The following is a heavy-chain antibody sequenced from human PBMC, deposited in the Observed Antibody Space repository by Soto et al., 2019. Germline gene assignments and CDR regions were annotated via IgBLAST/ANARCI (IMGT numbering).Heavy chain of an antibody. CDR3: ARDLWGYDILTGPF. Sequence: GGSLRLSCAASKFTFNSYSMNWVRQAPGKGLEWVSYISSTSNTIHYADSVKGRFTISRDNAKNSLYLQMNSLRAEDTAVYYCARDLWGYDILTGPFWGQGTLVTV. CDR1: KFTFNSYS. J-gene: IGHJ4*02. D-gene: IGHD3-9*01. V-gene: IGHV3-48*01. CDR2: ISSTSNTI.